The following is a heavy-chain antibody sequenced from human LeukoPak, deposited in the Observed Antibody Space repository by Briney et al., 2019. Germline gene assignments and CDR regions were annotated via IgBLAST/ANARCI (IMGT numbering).Heavy chain of an antibody. V-gene: IGHV4-59*08. CDR3: ASSQWVVPGSH. CDR2: VFYSGST. CDR1: DGSIYTYY. D-gene: IGHD6-19*01. Sequence: SETLSLTCTVSDGSIYTYYWSWIRQPPGKGLEWIGYVFYSGSTNYNPSLKSRVTISLDTSKNQFSLKLTSVTAADTAVYYCASSQWVVPGSHWGQGALVIVSS. J-gene: IGHJ4*02.